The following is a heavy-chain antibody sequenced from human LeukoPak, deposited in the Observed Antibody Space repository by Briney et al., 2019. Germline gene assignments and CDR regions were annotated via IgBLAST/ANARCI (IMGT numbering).Heavy chain of an antibody. J-gene: IGHJ4*02. D-gene: IGHD1-7*01. V-gene: IGHV3-33*08. CDR2: IWYDGSKK. CDR1: GFTFSSSG. CDR3: ARGTRTRFDY. Sequence: GSLRLSCAASGFTFSSSGMDWVRQAPGKGLEWVAVIWYDGSKKYYTDSVKGRFTISRDDSKNTLYLQMNSLRAEDTAVYYCARGTRTRFDYWGQGTLVTVSS.